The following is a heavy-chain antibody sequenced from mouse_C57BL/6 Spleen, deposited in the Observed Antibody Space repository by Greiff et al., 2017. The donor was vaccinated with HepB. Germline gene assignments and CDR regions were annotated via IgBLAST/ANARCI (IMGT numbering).Heavy chain of an antibody. CDR1: GFTFSDYG. Sequence: EVKLVESGGGLVKPGGSLKLSCAASGFTFSDYGMHWDRQAPEKGLEWVAYISSGSSTIYYADTVKGRFTISRDNAKNTLFLQMTSLRSEDTAMYYCARPLGHYYAMDYWGQGTSVTVSS. V-gene: IGHV5-17*01. CDR2: ISSGSSTI. J-gene: IGHJ4*01. D-gene: IGHD4-1*01. CDR3: ARPLGHYYAMDY.